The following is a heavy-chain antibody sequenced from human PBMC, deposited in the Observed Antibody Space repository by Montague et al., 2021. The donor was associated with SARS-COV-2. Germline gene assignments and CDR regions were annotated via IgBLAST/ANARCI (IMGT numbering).Heavy chain of an antibody. CDR1: GDSITSSNW. V-gene: IGHV4/OR15-8*02. J-gene: IGHJ4*02. CDR2: ISRSGPT. Sequence: SETLSLTCVVSGDSITSSNWWSWVRQPPGKGLEWIGEISRSGPTNYSPPLRSRVTMSIDTVKNYFSLTVTSVTAADTAVYYCSRLNERGYQGYESDYWGQGTLVTVSS. CDR3: SRLNERGYQGYESDY. D-gene: IGHD5-12*01.